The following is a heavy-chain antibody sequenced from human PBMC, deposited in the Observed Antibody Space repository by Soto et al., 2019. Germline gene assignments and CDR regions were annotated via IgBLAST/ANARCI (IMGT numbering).Heavy chain of an antibody. CDR1: GFTFSTYA. Sequence: GGSLRLSCAASGFTFSTYAMTWVRQAPGKGLEWVSGISGSGGSTYYADSVKGRFTISRDNSKQTLYLQMKSLRADDTAVYYCAKHLGSVYYERGEVIDNWGQGTLVTVSS. J-gene: IGHJ4*02. CDR3: AKHLGSVYYERGEVIDN. CDR2: ISGSGGST. V-gene: IGHV3-23*01. D-gene: IGHD3-22*01.